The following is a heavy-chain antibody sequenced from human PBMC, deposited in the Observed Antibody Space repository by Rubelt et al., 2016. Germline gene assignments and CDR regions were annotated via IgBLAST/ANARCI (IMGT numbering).Heavy chain of an antibody. J-gene: IGHJ4*02. D-gene: IGHD2-2*01. V-gene: IGHV3-23*01. CDR3: AKGPRIVPAAFYFDY. Sequence: QATGEGLEWVSFIGGSGGSTNYADSVKGRFTISRDNSKNTLYMQMNSLRAEDTAVYYCAKGPRIVPAAFYFDYWGQGTLVTVSP. CDR2: IGGSGGST.